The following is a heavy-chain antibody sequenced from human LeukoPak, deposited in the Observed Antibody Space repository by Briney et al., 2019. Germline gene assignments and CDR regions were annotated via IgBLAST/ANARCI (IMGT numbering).Heavy chain of an antibody. D-gene: IGHD2-2*01. V-gene: IGHV4-59*01. CDR1: GGSISSYY. CDR2: IYYSGST. CDR3: ARDRVVPAARVYYGMDV. J-gene: IGHJ6*02. Sequence: SSETLSLTCTVSGGSISSYYWSWIRQPPGKGLEWIGYIYYSGSTNYNPSLKSRVTISVDTSKNQFSLRLSSVTAADTAVYYCARDRVVPAARVYYGMDVWGQGTTVTVSS.